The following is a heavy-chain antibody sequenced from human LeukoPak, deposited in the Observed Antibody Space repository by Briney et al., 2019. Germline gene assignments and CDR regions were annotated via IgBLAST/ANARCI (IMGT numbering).Heavy chain of an antibody. CDR2: IIPVFGTA. J-gene: IGHJ5*02. Sequence: SVKVSCKASGGTFSSYAISWVRQAPGQGLEWMGGIIPVFGTANYAQKFQGRVTITTDESTSTAYMELSSLRSEDTAVYYCARGNSETYYYDSSGTGGFDPWGQGTLVTVSS. V-gene: IGHV1-69*05. CDR1: GGTFSSYA. CDR3: ARGNSETYYYDSSGTGGFDP. D-gene: IGHD3-22*01.